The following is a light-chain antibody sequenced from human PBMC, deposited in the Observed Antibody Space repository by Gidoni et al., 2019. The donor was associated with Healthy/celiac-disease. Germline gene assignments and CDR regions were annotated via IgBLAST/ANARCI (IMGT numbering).Light chain of an antibody. CDR2: KAS. CDR1: QSISSG. V-gene: IGKV1-5*03. CDR3: QQYNSYPWT. Sequence: DIQMTQTPSTLSASVGDRVTITCRASQSISSGLAWYQQKPGKAPKLLIYKASSLESGVPSRFSGSGSGTEFTLTISRLQPDDFATYYCQQYNSYPWTFXQXTKVEIK. J-gene: IGKJ1*01.